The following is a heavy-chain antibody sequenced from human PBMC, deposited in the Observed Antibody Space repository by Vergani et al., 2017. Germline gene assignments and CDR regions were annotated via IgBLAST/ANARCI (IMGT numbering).Heavy chain of an antibody. CDR1: GFTFSSYW. V-gene: IGHV3-23*04. J-gene: IGHJ5*01. Sequence: EVQLVESGGGLVQPGGSLRLSCAASGFTFSSYWMSWVRQAPGKGLEWVSVISGSGDSTYYADSVKGRFTISRDNSKNTLYLQMNSLRAEDTAIYYCATNPTYNWFDSWGQGTLVTVSS. D-gene: IGHD2-8*01. CDR3: ATNPTYNWFDS. CDR2: ISGSGDST.